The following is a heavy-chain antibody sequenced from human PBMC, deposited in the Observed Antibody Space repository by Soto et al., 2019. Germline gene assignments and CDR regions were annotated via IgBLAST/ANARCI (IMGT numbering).Heavy chain of an antibody. D-gene: IGHD3-22*01. CDR2: INPNSGGT. V-gene: IGHV1-2*02. J-gene: IGHJ3*02. CDR3: ARALNYYYSSGYSRKAFDI. CDR1: GYTFTGYY. Sequence: ASVKVSCKASGYTFTGYYMHWVRQAPGQGLEWMGWINPNSGGTNYAQKFQGRVTMTRDTSISTAYMELSRLRSDDTAVYYCARALNYYYSSGYSRKAFDIWGQGTMVTVSS.